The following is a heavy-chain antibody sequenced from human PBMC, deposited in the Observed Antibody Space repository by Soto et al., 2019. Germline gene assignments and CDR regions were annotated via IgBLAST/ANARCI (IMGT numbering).Heavy chain of an antibody. D-gene: IGHD3-22*01. CDR1: GGSISSGGYS. V-gene: IGHV4-30-2*01. CDR3: ARGRGDPYYSDSSGYGTEYFQH. CDR2: IYHSGST. Sequence: QLQLQESGSGLVKPSQTLSLTCAVSGGSISSGGYSWSWIRQPPGKGLEWIGYIYHSGSTYSNPSLTSRVTISVDRSKNQFSLKLSSVTAADTAVYYCARGRGDPYYSDSSGYGTEYFQHWGQGTLVTVSS. J-gene: IGHJ1*01.